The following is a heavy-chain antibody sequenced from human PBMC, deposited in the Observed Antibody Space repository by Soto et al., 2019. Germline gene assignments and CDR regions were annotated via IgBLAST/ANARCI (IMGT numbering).Heavy chain of an antibody. CDR3: AKGGSGIMDV. CDR1: GFTFSNYW. J-gene: IGHJ6*02. Sequence: EVQLVESGGVLVQPGGSLRLSCAASGFTFSNYWMHWVRQAPGKGLMWVSRINSDGSSTTYADSVKGRFTISRDNAKNTLYLQMNSLRAEDTAVYYCAKGGSGIMDVWGQGTTVTVSS. D-gene: IGHD3-10*01. V-gene: IGHV3-74*01. CDR2: INSDGSST.